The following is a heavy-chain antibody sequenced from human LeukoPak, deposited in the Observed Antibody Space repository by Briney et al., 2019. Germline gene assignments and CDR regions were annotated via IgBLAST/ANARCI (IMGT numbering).Heavy chain of an antibody. CDR2: FDPEYGET. D-gene: IGHD1-1*01. V-gene: IGHV1-24*01. CDR3: ATGFTTPDY. Sequence: GASVKASCKVSGSTLTDLFTFWVRQAPGEGLECMGGFDPEYGETIYAQKFRGRVTMTEDTSTDTAYMDLSSLRSDDTAVYYCATGFTTPDYWGQGTLVTVSS. J-gene: IGHJ4*02. CDR1: GSTLTDLF.